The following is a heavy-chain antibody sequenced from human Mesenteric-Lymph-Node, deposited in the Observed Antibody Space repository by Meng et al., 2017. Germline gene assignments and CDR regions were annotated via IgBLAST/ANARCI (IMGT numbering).Heavy chain of an antibody. V-gene: IGHV1-24*01. CDR3: AIFTNMIRDPFDY. Sequence: QGERAQSGSDVKKPGASVKGSCKVSGYTLTELSMHWVRQAPGKGLEWMGGFDPEDGETIYAQKFQGRIIMTEDTSTDTAYMELSSLRSDDTAVYYCAIFTNMIRDPFDYWGPGTLVTVSS. J-gene: IGHJ4*02. CDR2: FDPEDGET. D-gene: IGHD3-10*01. CDR1: GYTLTELS.